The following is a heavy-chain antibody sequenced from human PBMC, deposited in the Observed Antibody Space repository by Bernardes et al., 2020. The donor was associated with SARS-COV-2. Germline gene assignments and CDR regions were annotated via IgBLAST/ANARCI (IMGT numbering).Heavy chain of an antibody. CDR2: INQDGSEK. V-gene: IGHV3-7*05. CDR1: EFTFSTYR. D-gene: IGHD3-10*01. J-gene: IGHJ6*02. Sequence: GGSLRLSCAVSEFTFSTYRMTWVRQAPGKGLEWVAKINQDGSEKDYVDSVKGRFTISRDNTKNSLYLQMNSLRAEDTAVYYCARGQRETMVRGVMGLRHYYYAMDVWGQGTTVTVSS. CDR3: ARGQRETMVRGVMGLRHYYYAMDV.